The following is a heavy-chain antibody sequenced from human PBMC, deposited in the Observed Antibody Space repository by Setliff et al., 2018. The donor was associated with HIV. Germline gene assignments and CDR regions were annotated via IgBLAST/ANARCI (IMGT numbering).Heavy chain of an antibody. Sequence: SETLSLTCTVSGGSIKSSSYYWGWIRQPPGKGLEWIGSIYYSGNTYCNPSLKSRATISEDTSGNQFSLRLSSVTAADTAIYYCARVPTSSWYVTTQRTKEYFHQWGQGTLVTVSS. D-gene: IGHD6-13*01. V-gene: IGHV4-39*07. J-gene: IGHJ1*01. CDR3: ARVPTSSWYVTTQRTKEYFHQ. CDR1: GGSIKSSSYY. CDR2: IYYSGNT.